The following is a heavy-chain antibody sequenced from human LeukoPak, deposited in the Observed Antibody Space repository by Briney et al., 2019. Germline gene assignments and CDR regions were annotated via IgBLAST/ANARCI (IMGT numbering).Heavy chain of an antibody. Sequence: SVKVSCKASGGTFSSYTISWVRQAPGQGLEWMGRIIPILGIANYAQKFQGRVTITADKSTSTAYMELSSLGSEDTAVYYCARGESRYYLDPWGQGTLVTVSS. J-gene: IGHJ5*02. CDR2: IIPILGIA. CDR1: GGTFSSYT. D-gene: IGHD3-10*01. V-gene: IGHV1-69*02. CDR3: ARGESRYYLDP.